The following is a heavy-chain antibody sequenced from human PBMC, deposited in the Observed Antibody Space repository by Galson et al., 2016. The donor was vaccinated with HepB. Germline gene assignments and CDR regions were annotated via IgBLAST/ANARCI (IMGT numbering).Heavy chain of an antibody. Sequence: SLRLSCAASGFMFSDYYMSWIRQAPSKGLEWVALIWYDGSKKYYAESVKGRLTISRDNSKNTLDLQMNSLRAEDTAVYYCARDGIPSPQDIGGRLPPPYYYGMDVWGQGTAVTVSS. CDR1: GFMFSDYY. V-gene: IGHV3-33*08. J-gene: IGHJ6*02. CDR3: ARDGIPSPQDIGGRLPPPYYYGMDV. D-gene: IGHD6-6*01. CDR2: IWYDGSKK.